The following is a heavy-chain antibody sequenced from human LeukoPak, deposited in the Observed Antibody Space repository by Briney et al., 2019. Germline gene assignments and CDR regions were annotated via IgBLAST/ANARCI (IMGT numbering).Heavy chain of an antibody. J-gene: IGHJ6*03. CDR3: AKDQAYYGSGSYYMDV. CDR1: GFTFSSYG. D-gene: IGHD3-10*01. CDR2: IRYDGSNK. Sequence: PGGSLRLSCAASGFTFSSYGMHWVRQAPGKGLEWVAFIRYDGSNKYYADSVKGRFTISRDNSKNTPYLQMNSLRAEDTAVYYCAKDQAYYGSGSYYMDVWGKGTTVTISS. V-gene: IGHV3-30*02.